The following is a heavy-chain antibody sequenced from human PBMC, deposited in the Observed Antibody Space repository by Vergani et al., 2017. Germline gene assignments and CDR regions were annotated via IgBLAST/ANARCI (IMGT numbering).Heavy chain of an antibody. CDR3: ASAAITMVRGVIQSAYMDV. V-gene: IGHV4-59*01. J-gene: IGHJ6*03. D-gene: IGHD3-10*01. CDR1: GGSISSYY. CDR2: IYYSGST. Sequence: QVQLQESGPGLVKPSETLSLTCTVSGGSISSYYWSWIRQPPGKGLEWIGYIYYSGSTNYNPSLKSRVTISVDTSKNQFSLKLSSVTAADTAVYYCASAAITMVRGVIQSAYMDVWGKGTTVTVSS.